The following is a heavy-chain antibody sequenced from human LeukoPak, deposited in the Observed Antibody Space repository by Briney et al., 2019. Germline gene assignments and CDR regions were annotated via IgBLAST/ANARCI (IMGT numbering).Heavy chain of an antibody. V-gene: IGHV3-74*03. CDR2: IGGDGSDT. Sequence: PGGSLRLSCGASGFTFRNYWMNWVRQAPGKGLVWLSSIGGDGSDTQYADSVKGRSTISRDNAKNTLYLQMNSLTAEDTAIYYCSTPWSYWGQGTPVTVSS. D-gene: IGHD3-3*01. CDR3: STPWSY. J-gene: IGHJ4*02. CDR1: GFTFRNYW.